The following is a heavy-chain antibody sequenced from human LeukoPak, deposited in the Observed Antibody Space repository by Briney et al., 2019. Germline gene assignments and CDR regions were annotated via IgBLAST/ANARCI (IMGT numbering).Heavy chain of an antibody. CDR3: ARCAVHGYQEY. CDR2: IYYSGST. Sequence: PSETLSLTCTVSGGSVSGFYWSWFRQPPGKGLEWIGYIYYSGSTRYNPSLKSRVTILVDTSRNQFSLDLTSVTAADTAVYCCARCAVHGYQEYWGQGALVTVSS. CDR1: GGSVSGFY. V-gene: IGHV4-59*02. J-gene: IGHJ4*02. D-gene: IGHD5-24*01.